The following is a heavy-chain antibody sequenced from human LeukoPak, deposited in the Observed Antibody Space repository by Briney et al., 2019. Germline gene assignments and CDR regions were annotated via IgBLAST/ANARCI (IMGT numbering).Heavy chain of an antibody. J-gene: IGHJ4*02. CDR2: INPSGGST. CDR1: GYTFTSYY. CDR3: ARDSGYCSGGSCYYFDY. D-gene: IGHD2-15*01. Sequence: ASVKVSCKASGYTFTSYYMHWVRQAPGQGLERMGIINPSGGSTSYAQKFQGRVTMTRDMSTSTVYMELSSLRSEDTAVYYCARDSGYCSGGSCYYFDYWGQGTLVTVSS. V-gene: IGHV1-46*01.